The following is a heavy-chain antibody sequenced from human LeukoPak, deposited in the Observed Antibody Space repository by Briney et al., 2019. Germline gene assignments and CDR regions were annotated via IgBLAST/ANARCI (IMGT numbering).Heavy chain of an antibody. CDR3: ARGRRYYDSSGYYSPYFDY. V-gene: IGHV1-18*01. Sequence: ASVKVSCKASGYTFTSYGISWVRQAPGQGLEWMGWISAYNGNTNYAQKLQGRVTMTTDTSTSTAYMELRSLRSDDTAVYCCARGRRYYDSSGYYSPYFDYWGQGTLVTVSS. J-gene: IGHJ4*02. CDR1: GYTFTSYG. CDR2: ISAYNGNT. D-gene: IGHD3-22*01.